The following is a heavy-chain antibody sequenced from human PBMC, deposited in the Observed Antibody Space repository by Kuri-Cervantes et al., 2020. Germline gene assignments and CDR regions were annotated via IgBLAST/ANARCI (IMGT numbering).Heavy chain of an antibody. V-gene: IGHV3-15*01. D-gene: IGHD2-2*01. CDR1: GFTFSNAW. Sequence: LSLTCAASGFTFSNAWMTWVRQAPGKGLEWVGRIKGKTDGGTIDYAVPVKGRFTISRDNSKNTLYLQMNSLRAEDTAVYFCARYCSSTSCSLRYGMDVWGQGTTVTVSS. CDR2: IKGKTDGGTI. J-gene: IGHJ6*02. CDR3: ARYCSSTSCSLRYGMDV.